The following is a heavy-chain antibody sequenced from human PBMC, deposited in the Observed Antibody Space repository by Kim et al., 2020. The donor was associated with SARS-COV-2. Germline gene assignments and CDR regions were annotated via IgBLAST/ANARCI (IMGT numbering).Heavy chain of an antibody. CDR3: ARDGGVTYYDSSGYYSYFDY. D-gene: IGHD3-22*01. CDR2: IWYDGSNK. Sequence: GGSLRLSCAASGFTFSSYGMHWVRQAPGKGLEWVAAIWYDGSNKYYADSVKGRFTISRDNSKNTLYLQMNSLRAEDTAVYYCARDGGVTYYDSSGYYSYFDYWGQGTLVTVSS. V-gene: IGHV3-33*01. J-gene: IGHJ4*01. CDR1: GFTFSSYG.